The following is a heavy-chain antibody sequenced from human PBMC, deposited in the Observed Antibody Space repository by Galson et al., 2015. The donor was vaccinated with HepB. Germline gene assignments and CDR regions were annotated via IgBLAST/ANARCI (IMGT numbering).Heavy chain of an antibody. D-gene: IGHD6-13*01. J-gene: IGHJ5*02. CDR3: AREGSIAAAGPVGWFDP. CDR2: ISAYNGNT. CDR1: GYTFTSYG. Sequence: SVKVSCKASGYTFTSYGISWVRQAPGQGLEWMGWISAYNGNTNYAQKLQGRVTMTTDTSTSTAYMELRSLRSDDTAVYYCAREGSIAAAGPVGWFDPWGQGTLVTVSS. V-gene: IGHV1-18*04.